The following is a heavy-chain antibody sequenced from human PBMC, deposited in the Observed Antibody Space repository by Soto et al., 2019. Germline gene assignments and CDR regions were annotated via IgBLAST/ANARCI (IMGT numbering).Heavy chain of an antibody. V-gene: IGHV4-34*01. D-gene: IGHD3-16*01. CDR2: INHSVST. Sequence: SDTLSLTCSVYGGSFSGYYCSWIRQPPVNGLEWIGEINHSVSTNYNPSLNSRVTISVDTSKNQFSLKLSSVTAADTAVYYCARGVRITFGGVIHKKWFDQWGQGNLVNLSS. CDR1: GGSFSGYY. J-gene: IGHJ5*02. CDR3: ARGVRITFGGVIHKKWFDQ.